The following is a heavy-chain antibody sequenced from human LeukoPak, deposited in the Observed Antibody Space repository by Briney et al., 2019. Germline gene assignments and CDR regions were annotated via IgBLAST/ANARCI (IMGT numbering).Heavy chain of an antibody. CDR2: ISWNSGSI. Sequence: GRSLRLSCAASGFTFDDYAMHWVRQAPGKGLEWVSGISWNSGSIGYADSVKGQFTISRDNAKNSLYLQMDSLRAEDTALYYCAKDRSQWLDLYYFDYWGQGTLVTVSS. CDR3: AKDRSQWLDLYYFDY. D-gene: IGHD6-19*01. CDR1: GFTFDDYA. V-gene: IGHV3-9*01. J-gene: IGHJ4*02.